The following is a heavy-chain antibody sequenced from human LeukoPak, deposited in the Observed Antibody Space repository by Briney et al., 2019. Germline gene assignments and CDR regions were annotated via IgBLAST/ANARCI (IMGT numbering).Heavy chain of an antibody. CDR2: IYYSGST. CDR3: GVRGQDYYYGMDV. CDR1: GGSITSSSYY. D-gene: IGHD3-10*01. V-gene: IGHV4-39*01. J-gene: IGHJ6*02. Sequence: SETLSLTCTVSGGSITSSSYYWGWIRQPPGEGLEWIGSIYYSGSTYYNPSLKSRVTISVDTSKNQFSLKLSSVTAADTAVYYCGVRGQDYYYGMDVWGQGTTVTVSS.